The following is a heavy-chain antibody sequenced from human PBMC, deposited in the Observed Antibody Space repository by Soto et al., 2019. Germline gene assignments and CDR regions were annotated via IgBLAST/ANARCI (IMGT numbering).Heavy chain of an antibody. CDR2: IYWDDDK. Sequence: SGPTLVNPTQTLTLTCTFSGFSLSTSGVGVGWIRQPPGKALEWLALIYWDDDKRYSPSLKSRLTITKDTSKNQVVLTMTNRDPVDTATYYCARAKPIFGVVRKYCYYGMDVWSQGTTVTVSS. J-gene: IGHJ6*02. CDR3: ARAKPIFGVVRKYCYYGMDV. V-gene: IGHV2-5*02. CDR1: GFSLSTSGVG. D-gene: IGHD3-3*01.